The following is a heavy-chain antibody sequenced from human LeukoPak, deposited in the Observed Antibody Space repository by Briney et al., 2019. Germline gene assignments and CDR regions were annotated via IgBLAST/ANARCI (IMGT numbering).Heavy chain of an antibody. Sequence: GGSLRLSCAASGFTFSSYAMSWVRQAPGQGLEWVSAISGSGGSTYYADSVKGRFTISRDNSKNTLYLQMNSLRAEDTAVYYCAKSLRDSSGYYDDFDYWGQGTLVTVSS. CDR2: ISGSGGST. CDR1: GFTFSSYA. V-gene: IGHV3-23*01. J-gene: IGHJ4*02. D-gene: IGHD3-22*01. CDR3: AKSLRDSSGYYDDFDY.